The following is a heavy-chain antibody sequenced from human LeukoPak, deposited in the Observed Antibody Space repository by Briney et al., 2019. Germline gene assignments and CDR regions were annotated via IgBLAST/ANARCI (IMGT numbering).Heavy chain of an antibody. CDR3: ARDRGYSYGGGNWFDP. CDR2: IKQDGSEK. D-gene: IGHD5-18*01. Sequence: GSLRLSCAASGFTVSSNYMNWVRQAPGKGLEWVANIKQDGSEKYYVDSVKGRFTISRDNAKNSLYLQMNSLRAEDTAVYYCARDRGYSYGGGNWFDPWGQGTLVTVSS. CDR1: GFTVSSNY. V-gene: IGHV3-7*01. J-gene: IGHJ5*02.